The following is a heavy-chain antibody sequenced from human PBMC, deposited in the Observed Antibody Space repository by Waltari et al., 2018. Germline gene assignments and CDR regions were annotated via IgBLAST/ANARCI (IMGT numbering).Heavy chain of an antibody. J-gene: IGHJ4*02. CDR1: GFTFSTYA. CDR2: ISGNGGST. D-gene: IGHD6-19*01. CDR3: AKDFRGWYFDY. Sequence: EVHLLESGGGLVQPGGSLRLSCAASGFTFSTYAMTWVRQAPGKGLDWVSGISGNGGSTYYADSVKGLFTISRDKSKNTLYLQMNSLRAEDTAVYYCAKDFRGWYFDYWGQGTLVTVSS. V-gene: IGHV3-23*01.